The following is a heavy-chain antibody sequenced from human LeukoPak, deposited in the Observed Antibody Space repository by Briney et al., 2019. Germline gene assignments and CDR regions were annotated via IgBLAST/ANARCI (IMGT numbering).Heavy chain of an antibody. V-gene: IGHV3-7*03. J-gene: IGHJ4*02. CDR1: GFTFSTYW. D-gene: IGHD2-15*01. CDR2: IKQDGSEK. Sequence: GGSLRLSCAASGFTFSTYWMSWVRQAPGKGLEWVANIKQDGSEKYYLDSVKGRFTISRDNAKNSLYLQMNSLRAEDTALYDCARGFGAGGGSCLYYWGQGTLVTVSS. CDR3: ARGFGAGGGSCLYY.